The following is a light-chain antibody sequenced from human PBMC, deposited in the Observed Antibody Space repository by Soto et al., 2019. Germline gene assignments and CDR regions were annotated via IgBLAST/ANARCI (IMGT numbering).Light chain of an antibody. CDR3: QQYSNWPSWT. V-gene: IGKV3-15*01. CDR2: GAS. J-gene: IGKJ1*01. Sequence: EIVLTQSPGTLSVSPGERATVSCRASQSVSSNLAWYQQKPGQAPRLLIYGASTRATGIPARFSGSGSGTEFTLTISSLQSEDFAVYYCQQYSNWPSWTFGQGTKVDI. CDR1: QSVSSN.